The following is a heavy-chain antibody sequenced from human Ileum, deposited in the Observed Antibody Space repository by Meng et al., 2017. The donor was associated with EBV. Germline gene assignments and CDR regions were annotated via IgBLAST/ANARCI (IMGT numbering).Heavy chain of an antibody. CDR1: GDSVSVSVW. V-gene: IGHV4-4*02. D-gene: IGHD3-10*01. CDR2: VYHDGAT. J-gene: IGHJ4*02. Sequence: VQMQDSGRGVVKASGTVSLTCSVFGDSVSVSVWWRGVRQPPGKGLEWIGEVYHDGATNYHPSLKSRVTISLDKSKNEVNLHLNSLTAADTAVYFCARSSPIVRGLDYWGQGTLVTVSS. CDR3: ARSSPIVRGLDY.